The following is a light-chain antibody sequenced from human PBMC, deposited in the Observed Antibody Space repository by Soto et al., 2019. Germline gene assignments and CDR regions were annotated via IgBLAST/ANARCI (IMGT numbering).Light chain of an antibody. CDR2: AAF. CDR1: QNVYSNY. J-gene: IGKJ1*01. CDR3: HQYGRT. V-gene: IGKV3-20*01. Sequence: DIVLTQSPGTLSLSPGERATLSCRASQNVYSNYLAWYQQKPGHAPRLLIYAAFVRATGIPDRFSGSGSGTDFTLTISRLEPEDFAVYYCHQYGRTFGQGTKVDIK.